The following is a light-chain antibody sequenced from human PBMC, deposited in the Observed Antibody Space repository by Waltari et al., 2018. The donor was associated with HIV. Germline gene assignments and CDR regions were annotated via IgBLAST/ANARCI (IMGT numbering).Light chain of an antibody. Sequence: SYELTQPPSVSVYPGQTARITCSGDALQKNNAYGYQQKSGTAPVLVIYEDSKRPPGIPERCSGSSSGTMATLTISGAQVEDEADYYCYSTDSSGNHRGVFGGGTKLTVL. CDR2: EDS. CDR3: YSTDSSGNHRGV. V-gene: IGLV3-10*01. CDR1: ALQKNN. J-gene: IGLJ3*02.